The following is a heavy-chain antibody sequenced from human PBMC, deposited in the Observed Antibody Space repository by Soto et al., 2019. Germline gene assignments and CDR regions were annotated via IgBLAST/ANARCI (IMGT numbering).Heavy chain of an antibody. CDR1: GGSISSSSYY. Sequence: PSETLSLTCTVSGGSISSSSYYWGWIRQPPGKGLEWIGSIYYSGSTYYNPSLKSRVTISVDTSKNQFSLKLSSVTAADTAVYYCARMRYSYGLNYFDYWGQGTLVTVSS. CDR2: IYYSGST. J-gene: IGHJ4*02. D-gene: IGHD5-18*01. V-gene: IGHV4-39*01. CDR3: ARMRYSYGLNYFDY.